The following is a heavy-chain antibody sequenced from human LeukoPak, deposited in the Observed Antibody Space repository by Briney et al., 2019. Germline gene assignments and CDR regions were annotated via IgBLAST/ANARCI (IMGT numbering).Heavy chain of an antibody. CDR3: ARDGVVVPAAMPGYFDY. Sequence: GGSLRLSCAASGFTFSSYWMSWVRQAPGKGLEWVANIKQDGSEKYYVDSVKGRFTISRDNAKNSLYLQMNSLRAEDTAVYYCARDGVVVPAAMPGYFDYWGQGTLVTVSS. D-gene: IGHD2-2*01. CDR2: IKQDGSEK. V-gene: IGHV3-7*01. CDR1: GFTFSSYW. J-gene: IGHJ4*02.